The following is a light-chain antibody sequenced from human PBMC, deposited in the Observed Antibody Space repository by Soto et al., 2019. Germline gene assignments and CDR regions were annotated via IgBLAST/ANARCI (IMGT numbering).Light chain of an antibody. Sequence: DIVMTQSPDSLAVSLGERATINCKSSQSILYSSTNENYLAWYQQKQGQPPKLLVYWASTRESGVPDRFSGSGSGTDFTLPISSLQAEDVAVYYFQQYFYSPRPFGQGTKVEIK. CDR3: QQYFYSPRP. V-gene: IGKV4-1*01. CDR2: WAS. J-gene: IGKJ1*01. CDR1: QSILYSSTNENY.